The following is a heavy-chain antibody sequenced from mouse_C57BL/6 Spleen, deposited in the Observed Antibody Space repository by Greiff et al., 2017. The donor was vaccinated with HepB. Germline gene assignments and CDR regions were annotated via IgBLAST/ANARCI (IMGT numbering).Heavy chain of an antibody. D-gene: IGHD4-1*02. CDR1: GFTFSDYG. V-gene: IGHV5-17*01. CDR2: ISSGSSTI. Sequence: EVQLVESGGGLVKPGGSLKLSCAASGFTFSDYGMHWVRQAPEKGLEWVAYISSGSSTIYYADKVKGRFTISRDNAKNTLFLQMTSLRSDDTAMYYCAIQLGEDYYAMDYWGQGTSVTVSS. CDR3: AIQLGEDYYAMDY. J-gene: IGHJ4*01.